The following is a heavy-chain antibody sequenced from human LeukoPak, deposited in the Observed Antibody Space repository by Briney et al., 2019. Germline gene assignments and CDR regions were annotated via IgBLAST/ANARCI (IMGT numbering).Heavy chain of an antibody. CDR1: GFTFSSYG. V-gene: IGHV3-30*03. Sequence: GGSLRLSCAASGFTFSSYGMHWVRQAPGKGLDWVALISSDGSSKYYADSVKGRFTISRDNSKNTLYLQMNSLRAEDTAVYYCSRSRPKFKDFDYWGQGTLVTVSS. CDR2: ISSDGSSK. CDR3: SRSRPKFKDFDY. J-gene: IGHJ4*02.